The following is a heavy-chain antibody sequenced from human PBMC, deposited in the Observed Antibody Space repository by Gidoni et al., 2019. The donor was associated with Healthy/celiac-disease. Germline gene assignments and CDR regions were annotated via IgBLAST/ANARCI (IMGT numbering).Heavy chain of an antibody. Sequence: QVQLVQPGAEVKKPRASVKVPCKASGYTFTSYAINWVRQATGQGLEWMGWMNSNSGNTGYAQKFQGRVTMTRNTSISTAYMELSSLRAEDTAVYYCARGLLTVVTHGALGYWGQGTLVTVSS. CDR1: GYTFTSYA. V-gene: IGHV1-8*01. CDR2: MNSNSGNT. D-gene: IGHD2-21*02. CDR3: ARGLLTVVTHGALGY. J-gene: IGHJ4*02.